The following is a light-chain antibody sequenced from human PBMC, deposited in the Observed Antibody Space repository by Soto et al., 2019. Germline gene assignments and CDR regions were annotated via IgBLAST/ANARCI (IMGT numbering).Light chain of an antibody. CDR3: QQSDSFPHT. V-gene: IGKV1-12*01. J-gene: IGKJ4*01. Sequence: DIQMTQSPSSVSAFVGDRVTITCRARQGIRNWLAWYQQKAGQAHKLLIYAASGLHSGVPSSFSGSGSGTDFTLTISSLQQEDFATYICQQSDSFPHTFGRGTKLEI. CDR1: QGIRNW. CDR2: AAS.